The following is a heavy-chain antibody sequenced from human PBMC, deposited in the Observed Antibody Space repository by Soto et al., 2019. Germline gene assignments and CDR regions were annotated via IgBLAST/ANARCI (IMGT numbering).Heavy chain of an antibody. CDR2: INHSGST. Sequence: SETLSLTCAVYGGSFSSYYWSWIRQPPGKALEWIGEINHSGSTNYNPSLKSRVTISVDTSKNQFSLKLSSVTAADTAVYYCARGLGYCSGGSCYSKANWFDPWGQGTLVTVSS. CDR1: GGSFSSYY. J-gene: IGHJ5*02. D-gene: IGHD2-15*01. V-gene: IGHV4-34*01. CDR3: ARGLGYCSGGSCYSKANWFDP.